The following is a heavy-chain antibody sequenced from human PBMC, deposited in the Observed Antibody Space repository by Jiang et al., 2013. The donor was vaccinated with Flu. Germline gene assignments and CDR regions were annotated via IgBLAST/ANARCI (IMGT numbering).Heavy chain of an antibody. CDR3: ARQQPSAPGGLDY. J-gene: IGHJ4*02. V-gene: IGHV3-33*01. CDR1: IHLSSMA. D-gene: IGHD1/OR15-1a*01. Sequence: VESWGRRGPAWEVPETLLCSVWIHLSSMACTGFARLQARGWSGWQLYGYDGTTKYYADSVKGRFTVSRDTSMNTLYLQMNSLRAGDTAVYYCARQQPSAPGGLDYWGQGTLVTVSS. CDR2: YGYDGTTK.